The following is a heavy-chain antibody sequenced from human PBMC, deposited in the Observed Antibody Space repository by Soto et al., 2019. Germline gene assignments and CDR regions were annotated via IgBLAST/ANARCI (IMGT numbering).Heavy chain of an antibody. Sequence: GGSLRLSCAASGFTFDDYTMHWVRQAPGKGLEWVSLMSWDGGSTYYADSVKGRFTISRDNSKNSQYLQMNSLRTEDTALYYCAKDGRRPEGSSWAAFDIWGQGTMVTVSS. CDR3: AKDGRRPEGSSWAAFDI. V-gene: IGHV3-43*01. CDR2: MSWDGGST. J-gene: IGHJ3*02. D-gene: IGHD6-6*01. CDR1: GFTFDDYT.